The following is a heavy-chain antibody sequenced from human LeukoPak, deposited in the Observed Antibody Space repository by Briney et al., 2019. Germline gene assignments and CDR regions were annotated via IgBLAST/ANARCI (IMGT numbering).Heavy chain of an antibody. Sequence: ASVKVSWKASGYTFTSDGISGVRQAPGQGLEWMGWTSAYNGNTNYAQKLQGRVTMTTDTSTSTAYMELRSLRSDDTAVYYCARGERVVPAVSPWFYWGQGTLVTVSS. J-gene: IGHJ4*02. CDR2: TSAYNGNT. CDR1: GYTFTSDG. D-gene: IGHD2-2*01. CDR3: ARGERVVPAVSPWFY. V-gene: IGHV1-18*04.